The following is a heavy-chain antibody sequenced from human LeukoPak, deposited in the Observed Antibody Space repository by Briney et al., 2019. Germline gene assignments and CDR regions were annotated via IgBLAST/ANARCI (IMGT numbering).Heavy chain of an antibody. CDR2: ISSSSYI. CDR3: ARDRVATPTDV. D-gene: IGHD2-15*01. Sequence: GGSLRLSCAASGFTLSSYAMSWVRQAPGKGLEWVSSISSSSYIYYADSVKGRFTISRDNAKNSLYLQMNSLRAEDTAVYYCARDRVATPTDVWGKGTTVTVSS. CDR1: GFTLSSYA. J-gene: IGHJ6*04. V-gene: IGHV3-21*01.